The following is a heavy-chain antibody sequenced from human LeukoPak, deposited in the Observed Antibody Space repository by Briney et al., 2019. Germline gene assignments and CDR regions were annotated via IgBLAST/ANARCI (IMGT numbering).Heavy chain of an antibody. CDR1: GYDFISYG. D-gene: IGHD6-25*01. Sequence: ASVKVSCKASGYDFISYGFTWVRQAPGRGLEWMGWISAYNGNTNYAPSLQARVSMTTDASASTVSIEGRSLTPDDTAVYYCAEGAKSGLHYWGQGTLVTVSS. CDR3: AEGAKSGLHY. V-gene: IGHV1-18*01. CDR2: ISAYNGNT. J-gene: IGHJ4*02.